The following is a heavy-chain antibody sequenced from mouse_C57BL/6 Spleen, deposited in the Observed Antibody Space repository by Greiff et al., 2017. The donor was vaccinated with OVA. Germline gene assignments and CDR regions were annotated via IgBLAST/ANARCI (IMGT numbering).Heavy chain of an antibody. J-gene: IGHJ2*01. V-gene: IGHV3-2*02. D-gene: IGHD1-1*01. Sequence: VQLKESGPGLVKPSQSLSLTCTVTGYSITSDYAWNWIRQFPGNKLEWMGYISYSGSTSYNPSLKSRISITRDTSKNQFFLQLNSVTTEDTATDYCARLRYYFDYWGQGTTLTVSS. CDR2: ISYSGST. CDR3: ARLRYYFDY. CDR1: GYSITSDYA.